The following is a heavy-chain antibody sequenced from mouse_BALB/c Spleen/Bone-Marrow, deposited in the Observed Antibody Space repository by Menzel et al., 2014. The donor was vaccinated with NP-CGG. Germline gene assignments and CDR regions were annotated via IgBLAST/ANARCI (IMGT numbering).Heavy chain of an antibody. J-gene: IGHJ3*01. CDR1: GFTFSNYG. Sequence: EVKVVESGGGLVQPGGSLKLSCAASGFTFSNYGTSWVRQTPDKRLEMIATINVNGDTTYHPDSVKGRFTISRDNVKNTLYLQMSSLKSEDTAMYYCARGYDYSSWFAYWGQGTLVTVSA. D-gene: IGHD2-4*01. V-gene: IGHV5-6-3*01. CDR2: INVNGDTT. CDR3: ARGYDYSSWFAY.